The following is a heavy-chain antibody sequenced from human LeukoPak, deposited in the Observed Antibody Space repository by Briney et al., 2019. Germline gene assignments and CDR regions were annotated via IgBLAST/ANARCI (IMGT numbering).Heavy chain of an antibody. V-gene: IGHV3-23*01. Sequence: GGSLRLSCAASGFTFSSYAMSWVRQAPGKGLEWVSVISGSGGATYSADSVKGRFTISRDNSKNTLSLQMNSLRAEDTAVYYCAKVGVGMVVTSQFDLWGQGTLVTVSS. CDR3: AKVGVGMVVTSQFDL. D-gene: IGHD2-21*02. CDR1: GFTFSSYA. J-gene: IGHJ5*02. CDR2: ISGSGGAT.